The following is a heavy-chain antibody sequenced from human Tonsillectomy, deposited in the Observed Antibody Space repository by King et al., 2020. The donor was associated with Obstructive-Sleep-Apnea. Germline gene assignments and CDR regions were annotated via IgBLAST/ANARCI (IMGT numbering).Heavy chain of an antibody. D-gene: IGHD2-2*01. CDR1: GITFSSCS. J-gene: IGHJ4*02. CDR2: ISSSSRTI. Sequence: VQLVESGGGLVQPGGSLRLSCAASGITFSSCSMNWVRQDPGKGLEWVSFISSSSRTIYYAESVKGRFNISRDNAKNSLYLQMNSLRAEDPAVYYCARLPVVVSAAIDYWGQGTLVTVSS. V-gene: IGHV3-48*04. CDR3: ARLPVVVSAAIDY.